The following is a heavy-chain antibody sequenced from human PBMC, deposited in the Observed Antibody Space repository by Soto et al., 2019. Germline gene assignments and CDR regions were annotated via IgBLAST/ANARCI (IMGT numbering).Heavy chain of an antibody. D-gene: IGHD3-10*01. J-gene: IGHJ6*02. CDR2: IYPGDSDT. CDR1: GYSFSSYW. Sequence: GESLKISCKTSGYSFSSYWIAWVRQMPGQGLEWVGIIYPGDSDTRYNPSFQGQVTISADKSISTAYLQWSSLKASDSAVYYCAIRDGSGSYYGFYGMDVWGQGTTVTV. CDR3: AIRDGSGSYYGFYGMDV. V-gene: IGHV5-51*01.